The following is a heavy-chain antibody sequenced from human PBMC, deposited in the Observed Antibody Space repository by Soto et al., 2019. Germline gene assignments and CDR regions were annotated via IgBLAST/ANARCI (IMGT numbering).Heavy chain of an antibody. J-gene: IGHJ5*01. V-gene: IGHV3-23*01. Sequence: EVQQLEHGGQLVQPGECLRLSCAASGFTFRTFTMNWVRQAPGKGLEWVSGIIGGDGDKFYSDSVKGRFTISRDNSKDMLFLQMSSLRVDDTAVYYCAKDRDPDGIWTFDSWGQGTLVTVSS. D-gene: IGHD3-9*01. CDR1: GFTFRTFT. CDR3: AKDRDPDGIWTFDS. CDR2: IIGGDGDK.